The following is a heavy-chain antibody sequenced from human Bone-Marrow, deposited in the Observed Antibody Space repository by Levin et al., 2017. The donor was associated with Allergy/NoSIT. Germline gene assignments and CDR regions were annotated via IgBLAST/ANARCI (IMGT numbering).Heavy chain of an antibody. CDR1: GFSFTRYW. V-gene: IGHV3-7*01. J-gene: IGHJ4*02. D-gene: IGHD3-3*01. CDR2: VKQDGSEA. Sequence: GESLKISCEASGFSFTRYWMTWVRQAPGKGLEWVANVKQDGSEAHYVDSVKGRFTISRDNAKESVYLQMGSLRVEDTGIYFCARSVHYSFWSGFLYWGQGARITVSS. CDR3: ARSVHYSFWSGFLY.